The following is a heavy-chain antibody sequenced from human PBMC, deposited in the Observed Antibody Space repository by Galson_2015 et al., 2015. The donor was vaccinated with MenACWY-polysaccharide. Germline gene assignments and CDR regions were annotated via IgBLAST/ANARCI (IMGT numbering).Heavy chain of an antibody. J-gene: IGHJ5*02. D-gene: IGHD2-15*01. CDR2: INADGSAT. Sequence: SLRLSCAASGFSFNTYWLHWVRHAPGKGLVWVSRINADGSATGYADSVRGRFTISRDNAKNRLYLEMNGLRAEDTAVYYCTKAGAKYCSGSSCYFNWFDPWGQRTLVTVSS. CDR3: TKAGAKYCSGSSCYFNWFDP. CDR1: GFSFNTYW. V-gene: IGHV3-74*01.